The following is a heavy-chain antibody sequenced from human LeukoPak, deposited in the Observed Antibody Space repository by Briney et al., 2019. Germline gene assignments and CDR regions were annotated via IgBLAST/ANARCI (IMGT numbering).Heavy chain of an antibody. CDR1: GFTFHAYG. J-gene: IGHJ4*02. V-gene: IGHV3-43*02. Sequence: GGSLRLSCTASGFTFHAYGMYWVRQAPGKGLEWVSLISGDGGSTDYADSVKGRFTISRDNSKNSLHLQMTSLRTEDTAFYYCTRDKRASSELGAFDHWGQGTLVTVSS. CDR2: ISGDGGST. CDR3: TRDKRASSELGAFDH. D-gene: IGHD3-16*01.